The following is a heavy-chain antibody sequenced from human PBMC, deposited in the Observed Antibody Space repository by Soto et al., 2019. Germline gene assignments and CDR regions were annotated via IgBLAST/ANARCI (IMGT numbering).Heavy chain of an antibody. J-gene: IGHJ6*02. D-gene: IGHD2-15*01. CDR3: ARPTYCTGGSCYVMNV. CDR2: IYPGDSDT. Sequence: PVESLKISCKGSGYSFTSYWSGWVRLMHEKGLEWMGIIYPGDSDTRYSPSFQGQVTISADKSISTAYLQWSSLKASDTAMYYCARPTYCTGGSCYVMNVGGQGTTVSVSS. V-gene: IGHV5-51*01. CDR1: GYSFTSYW.